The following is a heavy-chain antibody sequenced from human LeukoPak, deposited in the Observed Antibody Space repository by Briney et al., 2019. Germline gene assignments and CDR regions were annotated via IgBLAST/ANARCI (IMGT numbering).Heavy chain of an antibody. CDR1: GYTFTGYY. Sequence: ASLKVSCKASGYTFTGYYMYWVRQAPGQGLEWMGWINPNSGGTTYAQKFQGRVTMTRDTSISAAYMELSRLGSDDTAVYYCARAEQQLVLAVDYWGQGTLVTVSS. D-gene: IGHD6-13*01. V-gene: IGHV1-2*02. J-gene: IGHJ4*02. CDR2: INPNSGGT. CDR3: ARAEQQLVLAVDY.